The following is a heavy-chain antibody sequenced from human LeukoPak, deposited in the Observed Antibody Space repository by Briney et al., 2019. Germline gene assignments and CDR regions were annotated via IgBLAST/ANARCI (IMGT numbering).Heavy chain of an antibody. Sequence: GGSLRLSCVASGFTVSSNYMSWVRQAPGKGLEWVAFIRYDGSNKYYADSVKGPFTISRDNSKNTLYLQMNSLRAEDTAVYYCAKNPTPPKAGFDPWGQGTLVTASS. CDR2: IRYDGSNK. J-gene: IGHJ5*02. CDR1: GFTVSSNY. V-gene: IGHV3-30*02. CDR3: AKNPTPPKAGFDP. D-gene: IGHD6-25*01.